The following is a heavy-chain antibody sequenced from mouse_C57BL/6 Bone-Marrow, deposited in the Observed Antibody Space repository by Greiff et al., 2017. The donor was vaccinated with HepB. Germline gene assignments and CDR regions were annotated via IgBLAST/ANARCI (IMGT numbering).Heavy chain of an antibody. CDR2: IDPSDSYT. D-gene: IGHD2-4*01. CDR1: GYTFTSYW. V-gene: IGHV1-59*01. J-gene: IGHJ2*01. Sequence: QVQLQQPGAELVRPGTSVKLSCKASGYTFTSYWMHWVKQRPGQGLEWIGVIDPSDSYTNYNQKFKGKATLTVDTSSSTAYMQLSSLTSEDSAVYYCASKITTRDYWGQGTTLTVSS. CDR3: ASKITTRDY.